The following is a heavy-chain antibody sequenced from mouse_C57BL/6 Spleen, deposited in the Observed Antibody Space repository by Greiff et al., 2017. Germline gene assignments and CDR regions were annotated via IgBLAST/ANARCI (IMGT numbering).Heavy chain of an antibody. CDR2: ISSGSSTI. V-gene: IGHV5-17*01. CDR1: GFTFSDYG. CDR3: ARDYYGSSYVLDY. Sequence: EVKLMESGGGLVKPGGSLKLSCAASGFTFSDYGMHWVRQAPEKGLEWVAYISSGSSTIYYADTVKGRFTISRDNAKNTLFLQMTSLRSEDTAMYYCARDYYGSSYVLDYWGQGTTLTVSS. D-gene: IGHD1-1*01. J-gene: IGHJ2*01.